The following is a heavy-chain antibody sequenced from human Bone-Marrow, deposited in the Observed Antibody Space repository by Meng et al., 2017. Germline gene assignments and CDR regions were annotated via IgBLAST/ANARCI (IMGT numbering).Heavy chain of an antibody. J-gene: IGHJ4*02. CDR3: AREGSAPYFDY. CDR2: ISAYNGNT. D-gene: IGHD6-25*01. CDR1: GYTCTSYG. V-gene: IGHV1-18*01. Sequence: QGRRVQAEGEVKEPGASVKVSCKASGYTCTSYGISWVRQAPGQGLEWMGWISAYNGNTNYAQKLQCRVTMTTDTSTSTDYMELRSMRSDDTAVYYCAREGSAPYFDYWGQGTLVTVSS.